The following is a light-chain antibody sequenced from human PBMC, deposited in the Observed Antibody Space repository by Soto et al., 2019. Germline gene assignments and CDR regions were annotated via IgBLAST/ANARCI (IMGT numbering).Light chain of an antibody. CDR2: GAS. CDR1: QSVGTT. Sequence: EVVFTQSTATLSLSPGERDTLSCGPSQSVGTTLAWYQQQPVQAPRLLIYGASTRATGIPARFSGSGSGTEFTLTISSLLAEDFAVYYCQQYNNWPTITFGGGTKLDIK. V-gene: IGKV3-15*01. J-gene: IGKJ4*01. CDR3: QQYNNWPTIT.